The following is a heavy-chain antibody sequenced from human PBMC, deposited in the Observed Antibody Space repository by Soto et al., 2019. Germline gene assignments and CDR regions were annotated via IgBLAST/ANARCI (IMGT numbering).Heavy chain of an antibody. V-gene: IGHV3-53*01. Sequence: EVQLVESGGGLIQPGGSLRLSCAASGFTVSSNYMSWVRQAPGKGLEWVSVIYSGGSTYYADSVKGRFTISRDNSKNTLYLQMNSLRAEDTAVYYCAXXXXXXWSEEPGGWFDPWGQGTLVTVSS. CDR1: GFTVSSNY. D-gene: IGHD1-1*01. CDR3: AXXXXXXWSEEPGGWFDP. J-gene: IGHJ5*02. CDR2: IYSGGST.